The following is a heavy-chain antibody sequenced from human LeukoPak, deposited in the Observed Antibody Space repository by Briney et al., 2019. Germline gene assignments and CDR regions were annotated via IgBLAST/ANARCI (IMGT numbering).Heavy chain of an antibody. CDR1: GFTFSSYS. CDR2: ISSSSSYI. V-gene: IGHV3-21*01. Sequence: GGSLRLSCAASGFTFSSYSMNWVRQAPGKGLEWVSSISSSSSYIYYADSVKGRFTISRDNAKNSLYLQMNSLRVEDTAVYYCAREWSGFGELPDYWGQGTLVTVSP. D-gene: IGHD3-10*01. CDR3: AREWSGFGELPDY. J-gene: IGHJ4*02.